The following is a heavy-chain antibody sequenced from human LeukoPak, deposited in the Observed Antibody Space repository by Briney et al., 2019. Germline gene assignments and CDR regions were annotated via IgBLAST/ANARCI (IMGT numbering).Heavy chain of an antibody. CDR1: GGTFSSYA. J-gene: IGHJ4*02. CDR2: IILILGIA. D-gene: IGHD4-11*01. V-gene: IGHV1-69*04. CDR3: ARPGLHGD. Sequence: ASVKASCKASGGTFSSYAISWVRQAPGQGLEWMGRIILILGIANYAQKFQGRVTITADKSTSTAYMELSSLRSEDTAVYYCARPGLHGDWGQGTLVTVSS.